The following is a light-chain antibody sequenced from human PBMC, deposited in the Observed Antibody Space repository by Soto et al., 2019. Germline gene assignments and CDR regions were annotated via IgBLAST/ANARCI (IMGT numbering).Light chain of an antibody. V-gene: IGKV3-20*01. CDR1: QSVSSSY. Sequence: EIVLTQSPGTLSLSPGERATLSCRASQSVSSSYLAWYQQKPGQAPRLLIYGASSRATGIPDRFSGSGSGTDFTATISRLEPEDFAVYYCLEYGSSPRTFGQGTKVEIK. J-gene: IGKJ1*01. CDR3: LEYGSSPRT. CDR2: GAS.